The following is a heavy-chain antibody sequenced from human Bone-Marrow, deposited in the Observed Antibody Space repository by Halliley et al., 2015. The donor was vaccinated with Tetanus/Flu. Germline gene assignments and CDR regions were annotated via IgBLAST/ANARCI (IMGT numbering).Heavy chain of an antibody. CDR3: ARDELQLTPRDGFDI. Sequence: QVQLVQSGAEVKKPGSSVKVSCKASGGTFSSDAISWVRQAPGQGLEWMGGIIPIFGTPHYAQKFQGRVTISADESTSTAYLELSSLGSEDTAVYYCARDELQLTPRDGFDIWGRGTLITVSS. D-gene: IGHD1-1*01. CDR2: IIPIFGTP. J-gene: IGHJ3*02. CDR1: GGTFSSDA. V-gene: IGHV1-69*01.